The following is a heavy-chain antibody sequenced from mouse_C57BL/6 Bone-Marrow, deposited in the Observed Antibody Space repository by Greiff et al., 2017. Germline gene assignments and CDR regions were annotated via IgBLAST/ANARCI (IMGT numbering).Heavy chain of an antibody. Sequence: EVKVEESGGGLVQPKGSLKLSCAASGFTFNTYAMHWVRQAPGKGLEWVARIRIKISNYATYYADSVKDRFTISRDDSQRMLYLQMNNLKTEDTAMYYCVRASSFYAMDYWGQGTSGTVSS. CDR3: VRASSFYAMDY. J-gene: IGHJ4*01. D-gene: IGHD1-1*01. CDR1: GFTFNTYA. V-gene: IGHV10-3*01. CDR2: IRIKISNYAT.